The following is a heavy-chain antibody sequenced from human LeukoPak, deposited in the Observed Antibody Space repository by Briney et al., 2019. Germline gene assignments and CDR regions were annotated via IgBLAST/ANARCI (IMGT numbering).Heavy chain of an antibody. J-gene: IGHJ4*02. CDR3: AKASGYSYGKYFFDS. CDR1: GFTFSSYA. Sequence: GGSLRLSCAASGFTFSSYAMSWVRQAPGKGLEWVSAISNSGSTKYYADSVKGRFTISRDNAKNTVYLQMNSLRAEDTAVYYCAKASGYSYGKYFFDSWGQGALVTVSS. D-gene: IGHD5-18*01. V-gene: IGHV3-23*01. CDR2: ISNSGSTK.